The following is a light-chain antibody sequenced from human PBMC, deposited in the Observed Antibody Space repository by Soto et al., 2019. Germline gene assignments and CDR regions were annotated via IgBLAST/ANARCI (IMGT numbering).Light chain of an antibody. CDR3: QQRSNWPRIT. J-gene: IGKJ3*01. V-gene: IGKV3-11*01. CDR2: DAS. Sequence: EIVLTQSPATLSLSPGERATLSCRASQSVSSYLAWYQQKPGQAPRLLIYDASNRATGIPARFSGSGSGTDFTLTISSLEPEDFGVYYCQQRSNWPRITFGPGTKVDIK. CDR1: QSVSSY.